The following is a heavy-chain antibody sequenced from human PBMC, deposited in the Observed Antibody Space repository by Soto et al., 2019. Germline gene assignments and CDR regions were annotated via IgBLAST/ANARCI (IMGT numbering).Heavy chain of an antibody. J-gene: IGHJ3*02. V-gene: IGHV4-30-4*01. CDR1: GGSISSGDYY. Sequence: QVQLQESGPGLVKPSQTLSLTCTVSGGSISSGDYYWSWVRHPPGKRLEWIGYIYYGGTTYYNPALKKRLTMSRDKSKIEISMKLVSVTYADVAVEYSAREVGELDYSSSSVAFDIWGQGTMVTVSS. CDR2: IYYGGTT. D-gene: IGHD6-6*01. CDR3: AREVGELDYSSSSVAFDI.